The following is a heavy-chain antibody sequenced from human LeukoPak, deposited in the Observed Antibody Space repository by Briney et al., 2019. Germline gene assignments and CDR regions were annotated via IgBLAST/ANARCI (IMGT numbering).Heavy chain of an antibody. CDR1: GFTFSSYW. D-gene: IGHD5-24*01. J-gene: IGHJ4*02. V-gene: IGHV3-74*01. CDR2: INNDGSGT. CDR3: ARDEDGPGALIEY. Sequence: PGGSLRLSCAASGFTFSSYWMQWVRQVPGKVLVWVSRINNDGSGTTYADSVKGRFTISRDNAKNTLSLQMNSLRDEDTAVYYCARDEDGPGALIEYWGQGALVTVSS.